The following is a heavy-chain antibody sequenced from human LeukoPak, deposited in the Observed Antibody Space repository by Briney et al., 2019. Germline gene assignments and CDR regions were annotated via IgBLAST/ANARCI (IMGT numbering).Heavy chain of an antibody. CDR3: ARVYGSGSPLSYFDY. J-gene: IGHJ4*02. Sequence: GGSLRLSCAASGFTFSSYGMNWVRQAPGKGLEWVSYISSSGSTIYYADSVKGRFTISRGNAKNSLYLQMNSLRAEDTAVYYCARVYGSGSPLSYFDYWGQGTLVTVSS. D-gene: IGHD3-10*01. V-gene: IGHV3-48*03. CDR1: GFTFSSYG. CDR2: ISSSGSTI.